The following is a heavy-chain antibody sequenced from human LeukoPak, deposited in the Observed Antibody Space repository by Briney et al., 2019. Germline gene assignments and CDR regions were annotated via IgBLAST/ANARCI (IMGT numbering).Heavy chain of an antibody. CDR2: IYYSGXT. CDR3: ARDYAFDI. J-gene: IGHJ3*02. V-gene: IGHV4-59*01. Sequence: SETLSLTCTVSGDSISXXXXXWIRQPPGKGLEWIGCIYYSGXTXYNPSLKSRVTISIDTSKNQFSLKLSSVTAADTAVYYCARDYAFDIWGQGTMVTVSS. CDR1: GDSISXXX.